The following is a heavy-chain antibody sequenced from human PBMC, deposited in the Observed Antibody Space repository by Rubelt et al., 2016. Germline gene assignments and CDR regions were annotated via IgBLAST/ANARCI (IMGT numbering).Heavy chain of an antibody. Sequence: QVQLQESGPRLVQPSETLSLTCTVSGYSISSGYYWGWIRQPPGKGLEWIGYIYYSGSTYYNPSLKTRVTISVDTSKNYFSLKLGPLTAADPAVYYCARGYDMPNGGLDYWGQGTLVTVSS. V-gene: IGHV4-38-2*02. CDR3: ARGYDMPNGGLDY. D-gene: IGHD3-3*01. CDR2: IYYSGST. CDR1: GYSISSGYY. J-gene: IGHJ4*02.